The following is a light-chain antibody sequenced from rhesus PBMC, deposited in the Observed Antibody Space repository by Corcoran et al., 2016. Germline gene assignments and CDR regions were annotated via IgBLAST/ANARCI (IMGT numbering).Light chain of an antibody. J-gene: IGKJ2*01. CDR2: GAT. Sequence: EIVMTQSPATLALSPGERATLSCRARQSVSMFLGWYQQKPGQAPRLLIYGATSRATGIPDRFSGRGSGTEFTLTLSSLEPEDVGVYFCLQSSSWPYSFGQGTKVEIK. V-gene: IGKV3-24*03. CDR1: QSVSMF. CDR3: LQSSSWPYS.